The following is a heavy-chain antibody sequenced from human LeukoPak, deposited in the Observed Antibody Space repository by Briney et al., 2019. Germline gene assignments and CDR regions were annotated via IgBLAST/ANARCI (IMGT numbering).Heavy chain of an antibody. CDR1: GFTFSSYS. D-gene: IGHD3-22*01. J-gene: IGHJ4*02. CDR2: ISSSSSYI. V-gene: IGHV3-21*01. CDR3: AKGSYYYDSSGYYYWYFDY. Sequence: GGSLRLSCAASGFTFSSYSMNWVRQAPGKGLEWVSSISSSSSYIYYADSVEGRFTISRDNAKNSLYLQMNSLRAEDTAVYYCAKGSYYYDSSGYYYWYFDYWGQGTLVTVSS.